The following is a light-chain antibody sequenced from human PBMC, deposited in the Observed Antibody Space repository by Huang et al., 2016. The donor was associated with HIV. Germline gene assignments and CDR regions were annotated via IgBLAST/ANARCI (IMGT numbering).Light chain of an antibody. CDR2: GAS. V-gene: IGKV3-20*01. CDR1: QSVSSSY. J-gene: IGKJ1*01. CDR3: QQYGSSPRT. Sequence: EIVLTQSPGTLSLSPGERATLSCRASQSVSSSYLAWYQQKPGQAPRLLIYGASSRATGIPDRVSGSGSGTDVTLTISRLEPEDFAVYYCQQYGSSPRTFGQGTKVEIK.